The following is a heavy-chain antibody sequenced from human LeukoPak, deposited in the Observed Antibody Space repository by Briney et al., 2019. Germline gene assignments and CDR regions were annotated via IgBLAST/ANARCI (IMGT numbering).Heavy chain of an antibody. D-gene: IGHD3-10*01. V-gene: IGHV3-74*01. J-gene: IGHJ6*02. CDR3: ARRWLGDPYGMDV. CDR2: INSDGRST. CDR1: GFTFSSYW. Sequence: GGSLRLSCAASGFTFSSYWMHWVRQAPGKGLVWVSRINSDGRSTTYADSVKGRFTISRDNARNTVYMQMSSLRGEDTATYYCARRWLGDPYGMDVWGQGTTVTVSS.